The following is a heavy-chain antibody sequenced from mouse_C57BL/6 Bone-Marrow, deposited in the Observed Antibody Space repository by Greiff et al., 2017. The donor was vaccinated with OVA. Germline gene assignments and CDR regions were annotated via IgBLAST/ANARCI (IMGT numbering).Heavy chain of an antibody. CDR3: ARVDFYYYGSSEYFDV. CDR1: GFTFSDYG. J-gene: IGHJ1*03. CDR2: ISSGSSTI. Sequence: EVMLVESGGGLVKPGGSLKLSCAASGFTFSDYGMHWVRQAPEKGLEWVAYISSGSSTIYYADTVKGRFTISRDNAKNTLFLQMTSLRSEDTAMYYCARVDFYYYGSSEYFDVWGTGTTVTVSS. D-gene: IGHD1-1*01. V-gene: IGHV5-17*01.